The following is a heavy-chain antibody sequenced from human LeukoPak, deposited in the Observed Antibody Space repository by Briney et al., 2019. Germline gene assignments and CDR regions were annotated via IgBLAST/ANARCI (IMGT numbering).Heavy chain of an antibody. D-gene: IGHD4-23*01. V-gene: IGHV1-18*01. CDR1: GYTFTSYG. CDR2: ISPYNGNT. CDR3: ARTLADYGGNSYYFDY. Sequence: GASVKVSCKASGYTFTSYGISWVRQAPGQGLEWMGWISPYNGNTNYAQKLQGRVTMTTDTSTSTAYMKLRSLRSDDTAVYYCARTLADYGGNSYYFDYWGQGTLVIVSS. J-gene: IGHJ4*02.